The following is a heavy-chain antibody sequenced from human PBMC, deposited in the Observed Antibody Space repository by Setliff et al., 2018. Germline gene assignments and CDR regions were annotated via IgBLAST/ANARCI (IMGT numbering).Heavy chain of an antibody. CDR3: SRGQDNSKVGHD. D-gene: IGHD1-20*01. CDR2: IHPTEGA. CDR1: RGSFSNFY. J-gene: IGHJ4*02. V-gene: IGHV4-34*01. Sequence: PSETLSLTCAVDRGSFSNFYLTWIRQSPGKGLEWIGEIHPTEGAKYNPSLQSRVTMSVDTSSKQHSLTLTSVTAADTAMYYCSRGQDNSKVGHDWGQGTLVTVSS.